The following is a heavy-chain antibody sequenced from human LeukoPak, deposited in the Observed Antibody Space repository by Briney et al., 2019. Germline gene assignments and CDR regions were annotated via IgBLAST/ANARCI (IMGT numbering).Heavy chain of an antibody. CDR1: GFTFTTYG. CDR3: ARDVREAYDI. CDR2: ISSSSTYI. V-gene: IGHV3-21*01. D-gene: IGHD3-16*01. Sequence: GGSLRLSCAASGFTFTTYGMNWVRQAPGKGLEWVASISSSSTYIYYADSVKGRFTISRDNAKDSLSLQMNSLRAEDTAVYYCARDVREAYDIWGHGTMVTVSS. J-gene: IGHJ3*02.